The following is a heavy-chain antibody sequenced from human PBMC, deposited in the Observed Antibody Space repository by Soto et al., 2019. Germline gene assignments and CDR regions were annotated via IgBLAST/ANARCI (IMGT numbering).Heavy chain of an antibody. V-gene: IGHV6-1*01. J-gene: IGHJ6*02. D-gene: IGHD3-9*01. CDR2: TYYRSKWYN. Sequence: PSQTLSLTCAISGDSVSSNSAAWNWIRQSPSRDLEWLGRTYYRSKWYNDYAVSVKSRITINPDTSKKQFSLQLNSVTPDDTAVYYCARDQATLAYYDILTGYYNGVGYYYGMDVWGQGTTVTVSS. CDR1: GDSVSSNSAA. CDR3: ARDQATLAYYDILTGYYNGVGYYYGMDV.